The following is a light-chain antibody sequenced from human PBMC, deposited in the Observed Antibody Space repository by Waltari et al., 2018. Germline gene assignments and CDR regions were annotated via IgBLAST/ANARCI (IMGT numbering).Light chain of an antibody. Sequence: DVQMTQSPSTLSASVGDRVTITCRASQSVSVWLAWYQQKPGKAPKRLIYAASSLESGVPSSFSGSGSGTEFTLTISGLQPDDFATYYCQQYNSYSTFGQGTKVEIK. V-gene: IGKV1-5*03. CDR1: QSVSVW. J-gene: IGKJ1*01. CDR2: AAS. CDR3: QQYNSYST.